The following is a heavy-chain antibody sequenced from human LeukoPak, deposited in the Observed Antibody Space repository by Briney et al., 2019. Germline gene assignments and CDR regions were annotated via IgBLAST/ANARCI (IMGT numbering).Heavy chain of an antibody. J-gene: IGHJ6*02. CDR3: AGGRVQFSQWSRPTHYYYYGMDV. Sequence: SETLSLTCVVSGGSFSSSYWSWTRQPPGKGLEWVGEIIYRQTTHYNPSLKSRVTISIDTSKNQVSLTLTSVTAADTAVYFCAGGRVQFSQWSRPTHYYYYGMDVWGQGTTVTVSS. CDR2: IIYRQTT. V-gene: IGHV4-34*01. CDR1: GGSFSSSY. D-gene: IGHD3-3*01.